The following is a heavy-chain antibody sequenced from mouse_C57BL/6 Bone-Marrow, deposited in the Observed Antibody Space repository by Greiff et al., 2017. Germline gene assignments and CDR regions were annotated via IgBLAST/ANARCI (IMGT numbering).Heavy chain of an antibody. CDR1: GYTFTDYE. J-gene: IGHJ4*01. Sequence: VQLQQSGAELVRPGASVTLSCKASGYTFTDYEMHWVKQTPVHGLEWIGAIDPETGGTAYNQKFKGKAILTADKSSSTAYMELRSLTSEDSAVYYCTRTAQATLYAMDYWGQGTSVTVSS. V-gene: IGHV1-15*01. CDR2: IDPETGGT. D-gene: IGHD3-2*02. CDR3: TRTAQATLYAMDY.